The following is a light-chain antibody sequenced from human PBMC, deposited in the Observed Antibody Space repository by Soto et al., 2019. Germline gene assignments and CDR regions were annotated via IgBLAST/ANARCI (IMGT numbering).Light chain of an antibody. V-gene: IGLV1-44*01. Sequence: QSVLTQPPSASGTPGQRVTISCSGTTSNIGSNPVNWYQQLPGTAPKLLIYSNIQRPSGVPDRLSGSKSGTSASLAIRGLQSEDEADYYCAAWDDSLGGFYVFGSGTKLTVL. CDR3: AAWDDSLGGFYV. CDR1: TSNIGSNP. J-gene: IGLJ1*01. CDR2: SNI.